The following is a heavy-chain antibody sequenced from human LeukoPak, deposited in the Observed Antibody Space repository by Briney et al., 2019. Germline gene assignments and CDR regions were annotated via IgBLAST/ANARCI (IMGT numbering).Heavy chain of an antibody. CDR3: ARDAVFNYDILTGYIDY. CDR2: ISYDGSNK. D-gene: IGHD3-9*01. V-gene: IGHV3-30*04. Sequence: GGSLRLSCAASGFTFSSYAMHWVRQAPGKGLEWVAVISYDGSNKYYADSVKGRFTISRDNSKNTLYLQMNSLRAEDTAVYYCARDAVFNYDILTGYIDYWGQGTLVTVSS. J-gene: IGHJ4*02. CDR1: GFTFSSYA.